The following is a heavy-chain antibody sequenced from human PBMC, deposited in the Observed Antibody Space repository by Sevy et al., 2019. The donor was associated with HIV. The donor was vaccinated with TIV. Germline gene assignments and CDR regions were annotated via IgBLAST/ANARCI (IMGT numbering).Heavy chain of an antibody. CDR2: ISVYNGNT. D-gene: IGHD3-3*01. CDR1: GYSFASYA. CDR3: ARGPEGWSGNYYHYYGMHV. V-gene: IGHV1-18*01. Sequence: ASVKVSCKASGYSFASYAISWVRQAPGQGLEWLGWISVYNGNTNYAQKLQGRVSMTTDTPTSTVYMELRSLRSDDTAVYYCARGPEGWSGNYYHYYGMHVWGQGTTVTVSS. J-gene: IGHJ6*02.